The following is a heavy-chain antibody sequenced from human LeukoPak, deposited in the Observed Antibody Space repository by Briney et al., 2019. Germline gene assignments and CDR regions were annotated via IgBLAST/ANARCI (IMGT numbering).Heavy chain of an antibody. V-gene: IGHV4-59*12. D-gene: IGHD3-22*01. Sequence: SETLSLTCTVSGGSISSYYWSWIRQPPGKGLEWIGYIYYSGSTNYNPSLKSRVTISVDTSKNQFSLKLSSVTAADTAVYYCASYYPENYYDSSGYYPGAFDIWGQGTMVTVSS. CDR3: ASYYPENYYDSSGYYPGAFDI. CDR2: IYYSGST. J-gene: IGHJ3*02. CDR1: GGSISSYY.